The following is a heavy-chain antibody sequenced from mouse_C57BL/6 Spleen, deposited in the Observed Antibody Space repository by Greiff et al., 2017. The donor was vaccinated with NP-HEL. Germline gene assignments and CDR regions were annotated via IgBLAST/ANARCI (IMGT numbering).Heavy chain of an antibody. CDR2: ISDGGSYT. J-gene: IGHJ2*01. D-gene: IGHD5-2*01. V-gene: IGHV5-4*01. Sequence: DVKLQESGGGLVKPGGSLKLSCAASGFTFSSYAMSWVRQTPEKRLEWVATISDGGSYTYYPDNVKGRFTISRDNAKNNLYLQMSHLKSEDTAMYYCARDEEYSLDYRGQSTTLTVSS. CDR3: ARDEEYSLDY. CDR1: GFTFSSYA.